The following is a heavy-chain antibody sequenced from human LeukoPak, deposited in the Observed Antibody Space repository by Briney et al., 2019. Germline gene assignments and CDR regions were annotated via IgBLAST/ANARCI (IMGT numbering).Heavy chain of an antibody. CDR1: GYTFTSYD. J-gene: IGHJ4*02. D-gene: IGHD3-10*01. Sequence: ASVKVSCKASGYTFTSYDINWVRQATGQGLEWMGWMNPNSGNTGYAQKFQGRVTMTRNTSISTAYMELSSLRSEDTAVCYCARGVRGMSAVAYWGQGTLVTVSS. CDR2: MNPNSGNT. V-gene: IGHV1-8*01. CDR3: ARGVRGMSAVAY.